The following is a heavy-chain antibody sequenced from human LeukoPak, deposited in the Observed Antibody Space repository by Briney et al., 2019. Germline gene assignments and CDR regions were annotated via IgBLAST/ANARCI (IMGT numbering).Heavy chain of an antibody. J-gene: IGHJ4*02. CDR3: ASSPYRAVAGTC. CDR1: GGSFSGYY. D-gene: IGHD6-19*01. V-gene: IGHV4-34*01. Sequence: PSETLSLTCAVYGGSFSGYYWSWIRQPPGKGLEWIGEINHSGSTNYNPSLKSRVTISVDTSKNQFSLKLSSVTAADTAVYYCASSPYRAVAGTCWGQGTLVTVSS. CDR2: INHSGST.